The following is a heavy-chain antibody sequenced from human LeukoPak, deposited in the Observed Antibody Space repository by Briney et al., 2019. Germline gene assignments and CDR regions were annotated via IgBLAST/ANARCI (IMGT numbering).Heavy chain of an antibody. D-gene: IGHD3-22*01. CDR2: IYYSGST. J-gene: IGHJ4*02. CDR1: GGSIRGGSYY. Sequence: SQTLSLTCTVSGGSIRGGSYYWGWIRQPPGKGLEWIGSIYYSGSTYYNPSLKSRVTISVDTSKNQFSLKLSSVTAADTAVYYCARGNLNYDSSGYYYRTSSPFDYWGQGTLVTVSS. V-gene: IGHV4-39*01. CDR3: ARGNLNYDSSGYYYRTSSPFDY.